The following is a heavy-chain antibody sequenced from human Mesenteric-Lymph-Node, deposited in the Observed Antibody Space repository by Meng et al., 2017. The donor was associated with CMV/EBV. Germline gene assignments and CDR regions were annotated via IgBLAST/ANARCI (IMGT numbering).Heavy chain of an antibody. CDR2: IKEDGGET. V-gene: IGHV3-7*01. Sequence: GESLKISCAASGFTVSSNYMSWVRQTPGERLEWVANIKEDGGETYYVDSVKGRFTISRDNAKNSLFLQMSNLRAEDTAVFYCVRHTRGSPGDYWGQGTVVTVSS. CDR1: GFTVSSNY. CDR3: VRHTRGSPGDY. D-gene: IGHD5-24*01. J-gene: IGHJ4*02.